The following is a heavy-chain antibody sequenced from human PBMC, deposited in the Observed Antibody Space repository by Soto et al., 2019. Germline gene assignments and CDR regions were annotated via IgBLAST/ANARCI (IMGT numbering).Heavy chain of an antibody. Sequence: PSETLSLTCTVSCGSVSSGSYFWSWIRQPPGKGLEWIGYFYYSGSTKYNPSLRSRVTILQDMSKNQFSLKVSSVTPEDTAVYYCARDLAAANFDYWGQGTLVTVSS. V-gene: IGHV4-61*01. CDR3: ARDLAAANFDY. CDR2: FYYSGST. D-gene: IGHD6-13*01. J-gene: IGHJ4*02. CDR1: CGSVSSGSYF.